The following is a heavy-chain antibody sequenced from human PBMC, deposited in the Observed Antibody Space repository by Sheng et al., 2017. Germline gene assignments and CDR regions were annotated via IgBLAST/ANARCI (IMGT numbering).Heavy chain of an antibody. CDR2: IILMFGSP. V-gene: IGHV1-69*06. J-gene: IGHJ4*02. Sequence: QVQLVHSRAEMKKPGASVRVSCKASGYTFSSYGISWVRQAPGQGLEWMGGIILMFGSPNYAQRFQGRVTITADKSTSTVYMELSSLRSEDSAVYYCARQDDHGDFLGNYWGQGTLVTVSS. CDR3: ARQDDHGDFLGNY. D-gene: IGHD4-17*01. CDR1: GYTFSSYG.